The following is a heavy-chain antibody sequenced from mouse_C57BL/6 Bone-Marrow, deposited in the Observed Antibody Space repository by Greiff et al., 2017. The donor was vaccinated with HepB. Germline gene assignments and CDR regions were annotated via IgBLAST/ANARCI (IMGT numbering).Heavy chain of an antibody. Sequence: EVQRVESGGGLVQPKGSLKLSCAASGFSFNTYAMNWVRQAPGKGLEWVARIRSKSNNYATYYADSVKDRFTISRDDSESMLYLQMNNLKTEDTAMYYCVSETAQASWFAYWGQGTLVTVSA. CDR1: GFSFNTYA. CDR3: VSETAQASWFAY. J-gene: IGHJ3*01. V-gene: IGHV10-1*01. CDR2: IRSKSNNYAT. D-gene: IGHD3-2*02.